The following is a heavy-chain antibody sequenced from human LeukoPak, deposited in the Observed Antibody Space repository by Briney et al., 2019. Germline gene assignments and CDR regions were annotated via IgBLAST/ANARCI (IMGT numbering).Heavy chain of an antibody. Sequence: ASVKVSCKASGYTFTGYYMHWVLQAPGQGLEWMGWINPNSGGTNYAQKFQGRVTMTRDTSISTAYMELSRLRSDDTAVYYCARELGVPPDCSSTSCYLDYWGQGTLVTVSS. D-gene: IGHD2-2*01. CDR2: INPNSGGT. CDR1: GYTFTGYY. J-gene: IGHJ4*02. CDR3: ARELGVPPDCSSTSCYLDY. V-gene: IGHV1-2*02.